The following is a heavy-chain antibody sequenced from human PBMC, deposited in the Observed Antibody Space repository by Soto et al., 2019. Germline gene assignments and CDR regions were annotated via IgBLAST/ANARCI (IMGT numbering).Heavy chain of an antibody. D-gene: IGHD2-2*01. CDR2: IVVGSGHT. CDR1: GFSFTSSA. J-gene: IGHJ6*02. V-gene: IGHV1-58*02. Sequence: QMQLVQSGPEVKKPGTSVKVSCKTSGFSFTSSAMQWVRQARGQRLEWIGWIVVGSGHTNNAQKFQERVTITRDMSTSTAYMELRRLRSEDTAVYYCAAASSTSGGYYGMDVWGQGTTVTVSS. CDR3: AAASSTSGGYYGMDV.